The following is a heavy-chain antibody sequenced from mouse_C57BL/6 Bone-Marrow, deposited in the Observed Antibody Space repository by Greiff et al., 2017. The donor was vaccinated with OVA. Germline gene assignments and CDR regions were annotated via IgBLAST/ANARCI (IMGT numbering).Heavy chain of an antibody. Sequence: EVMLVESGGGLVKPGGSLKLSCAASGFTFSSYAMSWVRQTPEKRLEWVATISDGGSYTYYPDNVKGRFTISRDNAKNNLYLQMSHLKSEDTAMYYCARDSLFFAYWGQGTLVTVSA. V-gene: IGHV5-4*01. CDR1: GFTFSSYA. CDR2: ISDGGSYT. J-gene: IGHJ3*01. CDR3: ARDSLFFAY. D-gene: IGHD6-2*01.